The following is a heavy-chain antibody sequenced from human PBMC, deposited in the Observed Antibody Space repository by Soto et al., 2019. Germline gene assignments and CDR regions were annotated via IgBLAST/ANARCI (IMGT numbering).Heavy chain of an antibody. Sequence: SETLSLTCTVSGGSISSGGYYWSWIRQHPGKGLECIGYIYYSGSTYYNPSLKSRVSISVDTSKNQFSLKLSSVTAADTAVYYCARVDYPTAFDIWGQGTMVTVSS. CDR2: IYYSGST. J-gene: IGHJ3*02. D-gene: IGHD4-17*01. CDR1: GGSISSGGYY. V-gene: IGHV4-31*03. CDR3: ARVDYPTAFDI.